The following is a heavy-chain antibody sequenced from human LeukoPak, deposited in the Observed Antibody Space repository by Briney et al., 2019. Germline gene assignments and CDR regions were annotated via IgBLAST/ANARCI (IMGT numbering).Heavy chain of an antibody. CDR1: GFTFDDYA. CDR3: AKDSLGTT. J-gene: IGHJ4*02. CDR2: ISWNSGSI. D-gene: IGHD2/OR15-2a*01. V-gene: IGHV3-9*01. Sequence: GGSLRLSCAASGFTFDDYAMHWVRQAPGKGLEWVSGISWNSGSIGHADSVKGRFTISRDNAKNSLYLQMNSLRAEDTALYYCAKDSLGTTWGQGTLVTVSS.